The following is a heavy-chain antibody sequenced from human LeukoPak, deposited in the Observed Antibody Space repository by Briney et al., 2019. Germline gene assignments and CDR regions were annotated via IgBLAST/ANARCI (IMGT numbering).Heavy chain of an antibody. J-gene: IGHJ4*02. D-gene: IGHD5-24*01. V-gene: IGHV4-34*01. CDR1: GGSFSGYY. CDR2: IYYSGST. CDR3: AREGDGYNAY. Sequence: SETLSLTCAVYGGSFSGYYWSWIRQPPGKGLEWIGSIYYSGSTYYNPSLKSRVTISVDTSKNQFSLKLSSVTAADTAVYYCAREGDGYNAYWGQGTLVTVSS.